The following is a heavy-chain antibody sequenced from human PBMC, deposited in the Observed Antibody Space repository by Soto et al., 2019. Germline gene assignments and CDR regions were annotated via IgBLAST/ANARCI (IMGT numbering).Heavy chain of an antibody. CDR1: GFTFSSYE. Sequence: GGSLRLSCAASGFTFSSYEMNWVRQAPGKGLEWVSYISSSGSTIYYADSVKGRFTISRDNAKNSLYLQMNSLRAEDTAVYYCARERAYYDILTGYHGEGENFDYWGQGTLVTVSS. CDR3: ARERAYYDILTGYHGEGENFDY. CDR2: ISSSGSTI. V-gene: IGHV3-48*03. D-gene: IGHD3-9*01. J-gene: IGHJ4*02.